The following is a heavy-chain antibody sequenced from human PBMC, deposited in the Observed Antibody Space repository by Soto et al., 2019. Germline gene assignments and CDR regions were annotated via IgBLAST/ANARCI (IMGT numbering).Heavy chain of an antibody. Sequence: GESLKISCAASGFTVSSNYMSWVRQAPGKGLEWVSVIYSGGSTYYADSVKGRFTISRDNSKNTLYLQMNSLRAEDTAVYYCARRETRGSYYYYYGMDVWGQGTTVTVSS. J-gene: IGHJ6*02. CDR1: GFTVSSNY. V-gene: IGHV3-66*01. D-gene: IGHD1-26*01. CDR2: IYSGGST. CDR3: ARRETRGSYYYYYGMDV.